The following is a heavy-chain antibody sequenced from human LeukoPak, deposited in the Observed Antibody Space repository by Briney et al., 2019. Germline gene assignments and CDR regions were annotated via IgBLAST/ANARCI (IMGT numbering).Heavy chain of an antibody. CDR1: GDRVSSNIAA. CDR2: TYYRSKWYN. CDR3: ARGDYGSGSYYQVVDY. J-gene: IGHJ4*02. V-gene: IGHV6-1*01. D-gene: IGHD3-10*01. Sequence: KLSQTLSLTCAISGDRVSSNIAAWNWIRQSPSRGLEWLGRTYYRSKWYNDYAVSVKTRITINPDTSKNQFSLQLNSVTPEDTAVYYCARGDYGSGSYYQVVDYWGQGILVTVSS.